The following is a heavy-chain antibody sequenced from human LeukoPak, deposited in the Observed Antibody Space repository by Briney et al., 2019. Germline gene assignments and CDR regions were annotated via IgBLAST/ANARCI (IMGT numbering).Heavy chain of an antibody. V-gene: IGHV4-34*01. CDR2: INHSGST. J-gene: IGHJ6*02. Sequence: SETLSLTCAVYGGSFSGYYWSWIRQPPGKGLEWIGEINHSGSTNYNPSLKSRVTISVDTSKNQFSLKLSSVTAADTAVYYCAGANRVYYYYGMDVWGQGTTVTVSS. CDR3: AGANRVYYYYGMDV. CDR1: GGSFSGYY.